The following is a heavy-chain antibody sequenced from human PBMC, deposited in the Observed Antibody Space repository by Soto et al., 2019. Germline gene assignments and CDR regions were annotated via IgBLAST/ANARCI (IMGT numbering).Heavy chain of an antibody. J-gene: IGHJ6*02. D-gene: IGHD6-19*01. CDR2: MNPNSGNT. Sequence: QVQLVQSGAEVKKPGASVKVSCKASGYTFTSYDINWARQATGQGLEWMGWMNPNSGNTGYAQKFQGRVTMTRNTSISTAYMALSRLRSEDTAVYYCARDHSSGWYGPYYYYGMDVWGQGTTVTVSS. CDR1: GYTFTSYD. CDR3: ARDHSSGWYGPYYYYGMDV. V-gene: IGHV1-8*01.